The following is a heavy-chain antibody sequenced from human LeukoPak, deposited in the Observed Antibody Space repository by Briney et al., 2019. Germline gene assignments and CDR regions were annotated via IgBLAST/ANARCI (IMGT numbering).Heavy chain of an antibody. D-gene: IGHD3-3*01. V-gene: IGHV3-23*01. CDR2: ISGSGGST. J-gene: IGHJ4*02. Sequence: GGSLRLSCAASGFTFSSYAMSWVRQAPGKGLEWVSAISGSGGSTYYADSVKGRFTISRDNSKNTLYLQMNSLRAEDTAVYYCAKDLTYYDFWSGYSEQYFDYWGQGTLVTVSS. CDR1: GFTFSSYA. CDR3: AKDLTYYDFWSGYSEQYFDY.